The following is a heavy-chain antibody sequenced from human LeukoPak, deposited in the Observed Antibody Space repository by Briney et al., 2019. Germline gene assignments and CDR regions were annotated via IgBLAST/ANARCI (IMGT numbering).Heavy chain of an antibody. V-gene: IGHV1-69*13. J-gene: IGHJ4*02. CDR2: IIPIFGTA. CDR3: ARDATYQLLYAYY. CDR1: GGTFSSYA. Sequence: SVKVSCKASGGTFSSYAISWVRQAPGQGLEWMGGIIPIFGTANYAQKFQGRVTITADESTSTAYMELSSLRSEDTAVYYCARDATYQLLYAYYWGQGTLVTVSS. D-gene: IGHD2-2*02.